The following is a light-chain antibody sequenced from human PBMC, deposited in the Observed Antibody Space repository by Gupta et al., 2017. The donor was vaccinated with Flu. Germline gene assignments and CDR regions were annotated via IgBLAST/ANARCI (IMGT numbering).Light chain of an antibody. V-gene: IGLV1-51*01. CDR1: GSNIGNNY. J-gene: IGLJ1*01. Sequence: QSVLTHLPSVSATPGQKVTISCSGSGSNIGNNYVSWYQQLPGTAPTLVIFDNFKRPSGIPLRFSGSKSGTSTTLDITGLRTGDEADYYCGTWDNILSVHVFGTGTRVTVL. CDR3: GTWDNILSVHV. CDR2: DNF.